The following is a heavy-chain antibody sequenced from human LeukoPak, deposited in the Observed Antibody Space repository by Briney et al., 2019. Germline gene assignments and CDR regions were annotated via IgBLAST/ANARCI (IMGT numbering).Heavy chain of an antibody. V-gene: IGHV1-2*02. J-gene: IGHJ4*02. D-gene: IGHD4-23*01. CDR1: GYTFTVYY. CDR3: ARDGSVRSGNYNFYY. CDR2: INYNSGDS. Sequence: GAAVKVSCKASGYTFTVYYMHWMRQAPGQGLEWMGWINYNSGDSNYAQEFQGRVTMTRDTSISTAYMELSRLTADDTAVYYCARDGSVRSGNYNFYYWGQGTLVTFS.